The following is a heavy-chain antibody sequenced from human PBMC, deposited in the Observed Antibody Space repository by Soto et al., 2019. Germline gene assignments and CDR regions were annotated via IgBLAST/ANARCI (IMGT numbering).Heavy chain of an antibody. CDR2: INHSGST. V-gene: IGHV4-34*01. J-gene: IGHJ3*02. Sequence: SETLSLTCAVYGGSFSGYYWSCIRQPPGKGLEWIGEINHSGSTNYNPSLKSRVTISVDTSKNQFSLKLSSVTAADTAVYYCARGGYGDYVGAFDIWGQGTMVTVSS. CDR1: GGSFSGYY. CDR3: ARGGYGDYVGAFDI. D-gene: IGHD4-17*01.